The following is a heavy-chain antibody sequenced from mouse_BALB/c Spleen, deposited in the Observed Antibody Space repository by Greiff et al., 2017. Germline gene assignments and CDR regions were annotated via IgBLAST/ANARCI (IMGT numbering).Heavy chain of an antibody. V-gene: IGHV1S22*01. CDR1: GYTFTSYW. Sequence: LQQPGSELVRPGASVKLSCKASGYTFTSYWMHWVKQRHGQGLEWIGNIYPGSGSTNYDEKFKSKGTLTVDTSSSTAHMELRSLASEDSAVYYGARRDDGYFFAYWGQGTLVTVSA. CDR2: IYPGSGST. CDR3: ARRDDGYFFAY. D-gene: IGHD2-3*01. J-gene: IGHJ3*01.